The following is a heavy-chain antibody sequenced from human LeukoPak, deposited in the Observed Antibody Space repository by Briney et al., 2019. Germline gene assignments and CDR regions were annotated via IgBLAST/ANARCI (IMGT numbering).Heavy chain of an antibody. CDR3: VRAPPGYCSAGGCRSDGFDG. Sequence: QPGGSLRLSCTASGFTFTSYDKHWLRQATGEGLEWVSYIGKFGDTSYPASVKGRFTISREIARNSLHLQMDSLRAGDTGVYYCVRAPPGYCSAGGCRSDGFDGWGQGTVVTVSS. CDR1: GFTFTSYD. D-gene: IGHD2-15*01. V-gene: IGHV3-13*01. J-gene: IGHJ3*01. CDR2: IGKFGDT.